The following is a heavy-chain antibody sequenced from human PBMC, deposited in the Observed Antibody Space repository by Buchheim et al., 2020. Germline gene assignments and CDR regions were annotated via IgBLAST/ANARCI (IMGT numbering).Heavy chain of an antibody. V-gene: IGHV4-59*01. CDR1: GGSISSYY. Sequence: QVQLQESGPGLVRPSETLSLTCTVSGGSISSYYWSWIRQPPGKGLEWIGYIYYSGSTNYNPSLKSRVTISVDTSKNQFSLKLSSVTAADTAVYYCARAGVGRDGYNKEPYYFDYWGQGTL. CDR2: IYYSGST. J-gene: IGHJ4*02. CDR3: ARAGVGRDGYNKEPYYFDY. D-gene: IGHD5-24*01.